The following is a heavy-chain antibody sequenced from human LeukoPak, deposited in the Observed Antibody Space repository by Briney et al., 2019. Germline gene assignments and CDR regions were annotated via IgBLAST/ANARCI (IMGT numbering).Heavy chain of an antibody. V-gene: IGHV3-23*01. CDR2: ISGCGGST. Sequence: GGSLRLSCALSGIILSNYGMRWARHAPGGGLEWVSDISGCGGSTNYEDGVKSRFTISRDNGKNTLFLQMNSLRVEDTAVYFCAERGVVIRVILVGVNKEAYYFDSWGQGALVTVSS. J-gene: IGHJ4*02. D-gene: IGHD3-22*01. CDR1: GIILSNYG. CDR3: AERGVVIRVILVGVNKEAYYFDS.